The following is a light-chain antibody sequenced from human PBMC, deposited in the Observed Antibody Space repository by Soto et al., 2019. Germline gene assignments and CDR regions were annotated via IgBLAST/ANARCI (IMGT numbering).Light chain of an antibody. Sequence: DIVMTQSPLSLPVTPGEPASISCRSSQSLLHTIGYNYLDWYLQKPGQSPQLLIYLGSNRASGVSDRFSGSGSGTDFTLKISRVEAEDVGVYFCMQALQTPVTFGPGTRLEIK. CDR2: LGS. J-gene: IGKJ5*01. CDR3: MQALQTPVT. CDR1: QSLLHTIGYNY. V-gene: IGKV2-28*01.